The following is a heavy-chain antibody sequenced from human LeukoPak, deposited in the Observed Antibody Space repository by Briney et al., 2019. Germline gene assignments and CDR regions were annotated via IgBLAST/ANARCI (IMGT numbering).Heavy chain of an antibody. CDR1: GFTFSRYW. J-gene: IGHJ6*02. Sequence: GGSLRLSCAASGFTFSRYWMSWVRQAPGKGLEWVANIKQDGSEKYYADSVKGRFTISRDNSKNTLYLQMNSLRAGDTAVYYCAKGQLVDYGMDVWGQGTTVTVSS. CDR2: IKQDGSEK. CDR3: AKGQLVDYGMDV. V-gene: IGHV3-7*02. D-gene: IGHD2-15*01.